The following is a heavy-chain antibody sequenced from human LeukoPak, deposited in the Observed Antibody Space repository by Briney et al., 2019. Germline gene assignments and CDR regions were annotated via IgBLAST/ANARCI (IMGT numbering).Heavy chain of an antibody. CDR1: GGSISSGDYY. V-gene: IGHV4-30-4*01. J-gene: IGHJ4*02. Sequence: PSETLSLTCTVSGGSISSGDYYWSWIRQPPGKGLEWIGYVYYSGSTYYNPSPKSRVTISVDTSKNQFSLKLSSVTAADTAVYYCARAKSGWYAGAFTFDYWGQGTLVTVSS. D-gene: IGHD6-19*01. CDR3: ARAKSGWYAGAFTFDY. CDR2: VYYSGST.